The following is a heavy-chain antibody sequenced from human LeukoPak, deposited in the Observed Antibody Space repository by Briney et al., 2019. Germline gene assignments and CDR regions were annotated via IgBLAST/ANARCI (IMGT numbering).Heavy chain of an antibody. D-gene: IGHD3-22*01. CDR1: GYTFTSYG. V-gene: IGHV1-18*01. J-gene: IGHJ5*02. CDR3: ARELIGLWFDP. Sequence: ASATVSFKASGYTFTSYGISWVRQAPGQGLEGMGWISAYNGNTNYAQKLQGRVTITTDTSTSTAYMELRSLRSDDTAVYYCARELIGLWFDPWGQGTLVTVSS. CDR2: ISAYNGNT.